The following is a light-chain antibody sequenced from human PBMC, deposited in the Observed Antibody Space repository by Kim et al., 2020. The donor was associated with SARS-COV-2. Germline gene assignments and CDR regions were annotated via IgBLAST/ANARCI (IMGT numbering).Light chain of an antibody. Sequence: EIVLTQSPDTLSLSPGERATLSCRASQSVSNTYFAWYQQKPGQTPRLLIYGTSSRATGIPDRFSGSGSGTDFTLTISRLEPEDFAVYYCQQYDSAHRTFGQGTKVDIK. CDR3: QQYDSAHRT. V-gene: IGKV3-20*01. J-gene: IGKJ1*01. CDR2: GTS. CDR1: QSVSNTY.